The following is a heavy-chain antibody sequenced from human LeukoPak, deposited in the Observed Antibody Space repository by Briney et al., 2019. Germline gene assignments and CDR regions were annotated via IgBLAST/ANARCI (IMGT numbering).Heavy chain of an antibody. Sequence: SETLSLTCTVSGGSISSGDYYWSWIRQPPGKGLEWIGYIYYSGSTYYNPSLKSRVTISVDTSKNQFSLKLTSVTATDTAVYYCAKHVNDGLDPWGQGTLVTVSS. D-gene: IGHD1-1*01. CDR2: IYYSGST. CDR1: GGSISSGDYY. V-gene: IGHV4-30-4*01. CDR3: AKHVNDGLDP. J-gene: IGHJ5*02.